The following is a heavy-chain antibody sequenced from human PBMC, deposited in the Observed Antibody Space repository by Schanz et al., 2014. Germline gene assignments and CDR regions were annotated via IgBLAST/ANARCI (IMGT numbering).Heavy chain of an antibody. Sequence: EVQLVESGGGLIQPRGSLRLSCAVSGFTVSSNYMSWVRQAPGKGLEWVSTVYMSAASTRYADSVKGRFTISKHNSRHTLYLQMDSLTTDDTAVYYCARTDQQMQRPDYWGQGTLVIVSS. CDR3: ARTDQQMQRPDY. D-gene: IGHD2-2*01. CDR1: GFTVSSNY. CDR2: VYMSAAST. V-gene: IGHV3-53*04. J-gene: IGHJ4*02.